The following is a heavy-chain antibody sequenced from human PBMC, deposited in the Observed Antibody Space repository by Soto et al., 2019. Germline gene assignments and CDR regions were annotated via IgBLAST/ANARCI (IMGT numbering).Heavy chain of an antibody. D-gene: IGHD2-15*01. J-gene: IGHJ4*02. Sequence: SETLSLTCTVSGGSISSSSYYWGWIRQPPGKGLEWIASVYYSGTPYYNPSLKSRVTISIATSKTQVSLNLNSLTAADTAMYYCVKDVVFWPWGQGTLVTVSS. CDR3: VKDVVFWP. CDR2: VYYSGTP. V-gene: IGHV4-39*02. CDR1: GGSISSSSYY.